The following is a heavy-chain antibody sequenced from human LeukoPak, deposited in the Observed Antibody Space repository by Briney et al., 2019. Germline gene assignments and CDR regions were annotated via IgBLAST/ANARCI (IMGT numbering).Heavy chain of an antibody. J-gene: IGHJ4*02. D-gene: IGHD2-2*02. Sequence: PGGSLRLSCEASGFIFQDFGMSWVRQAPGKGLEWVSGLNWNGGITDYADSVKGRFTIYRDNAKNSLYLEMHSLRAEDTALYYCARDGGYCSSSTCYTLDYWGQGVLVTVSS. CDR1: GFIFQDFG. CDR3: ARDGGYCSSSTCYTLDY. V-gene: IGHV3-20*04. CDR2: LNWNGGIT.